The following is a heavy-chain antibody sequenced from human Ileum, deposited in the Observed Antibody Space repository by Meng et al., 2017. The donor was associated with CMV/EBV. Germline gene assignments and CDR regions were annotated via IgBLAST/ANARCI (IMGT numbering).Heavy chain of an antibody. CDR2: YATDGRT. D-gene: IGHD1/OR15-1a*01. CDR1: GFTVTEKH. Sequence: GQLWGVGGGLVRPRCALGPSCAVSGFTVTEKHLNWVRQVPGKGLEWVSKYATDGRTFYADSVKGRFTISRDNSKNTVYLQMNSLRVEDTAVYYCMNTPPGDWGQGTLVTVSS. CDR3: MNTPPGD. V-gene: IGHV3-66*01. J-gene: IGHJ4*02.